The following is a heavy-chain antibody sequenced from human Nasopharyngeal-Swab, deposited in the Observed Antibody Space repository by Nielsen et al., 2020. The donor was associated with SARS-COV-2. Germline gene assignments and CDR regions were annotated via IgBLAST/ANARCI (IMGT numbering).Heavy chain of an antibody. V-gene: IGHV3-15*01. J-gene: IGHJ5*02. CDR3: TTDLRSAGLTKNRLLLWFGELRRTNWFDP. D-gene: IGHD3-10*01. Sequence: WIRQPPGKGLKWVGRIKSKTDGGTTDYAAPVKGRFTISRDDSKNTLYLQMNSLKTEDTAVYYCTTDLRSAGLTKNRLLLWFGELRRTNWFDPWGQGTLVTVSS. CDR2: IKSKTDGGTT.